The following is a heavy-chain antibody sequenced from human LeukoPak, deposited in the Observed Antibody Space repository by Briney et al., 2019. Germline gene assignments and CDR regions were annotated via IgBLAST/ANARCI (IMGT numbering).Heavy chain of an antibody. CDR3: VRVAYTSDWHFDY. D-gene: IGHD6-19*01. CDR1: GFTFSDHY. CDR2: SRNRAKSYTT. J-gene: IGHJ4*02. Sequence: PGGSLGLSLAALGFTFSDHYMDLGRQAPGEGVGGVCRSRNRAKSYTTDYAASVRGRFTISRDDSQNSLYLQMRSLKTEDTAVYHCVRVAYTSDWHFDYWGQGTLVTVSS. V-gene: IGHV3-72*01.